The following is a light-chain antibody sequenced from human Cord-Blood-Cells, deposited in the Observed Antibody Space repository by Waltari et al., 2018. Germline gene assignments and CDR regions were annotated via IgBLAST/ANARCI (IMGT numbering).Light chain of an antibody. CDR1: KLGDKY. CDR2: QDS. CDR3: QAWDSSFWV. J-gene: IGLJ3*02. V-gene: IGLV3-1*01. Sequence: SYELTQPPSVSVSPGPTASITCSGAKLGDKYACWYQQKPGQSPVLVIYQDSKRPSGIPERFYGCNSGNTATLTISGTQAMEEADYYCQAWDSSFWVFGGGTKLTVL.